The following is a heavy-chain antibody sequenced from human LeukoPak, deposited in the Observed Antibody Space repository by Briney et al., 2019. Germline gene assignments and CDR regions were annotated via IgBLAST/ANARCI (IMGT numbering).Heavy chain of an antibody. Sequence: PSQTLSLTCTVSGASINSGSYYWSWIRQPPGKGLEWIGEINHSGSTNYNPSLKSRVTISVDTSKNQFSLKLSSVTAADTAVYYCARQSARVESAWFDPWGQGTLVTVSS. CDR3: ARQSARVESAWFDP. J-gene: IGHJ5*02. V-gene: IGHV4-39*01. D-gene: IGHD5-18*01. CDR1: GASINSGSYY. CDR2: INHSGST.